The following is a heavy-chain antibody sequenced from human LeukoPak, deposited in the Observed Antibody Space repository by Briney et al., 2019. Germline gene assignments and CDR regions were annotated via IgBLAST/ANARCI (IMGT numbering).Heavy chain of an antibody. J-gene: IGHJ4*02. CDR1: GFTFSSYA. Sequence: GGSLRLSCAASGFTFSSYAVHWVRQAPGKGLEWVAVISYDGSNKYYADSVKGRFTISRDNSKNTLYLQMNSLRAEDTAVYYCARDCSGYFFDYWGQGTLVTVSS. V-gene: IGHV3-30*04. D-gene: IGHD3-22*01. CDR2: ISYDGSNK. CDR3: ARDCSGYFFDY.